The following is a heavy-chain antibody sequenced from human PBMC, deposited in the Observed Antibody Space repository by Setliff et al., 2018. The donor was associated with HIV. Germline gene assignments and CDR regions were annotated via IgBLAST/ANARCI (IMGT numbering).Heavy chain of an antibody. CDR1: GDSISSDDHY. CDR3: ARQYNRQYGMDV. D-gene: IGHD1-20*01. V-gene: IGHV4-39*01. J-gene: IGHJ6*02. CDR2: VHHSGST. Sequence: PSETLSLTCTVSGDSISSDDHYWSWIRQTPGKGLEWIGGVHHSGSTYYNPSLKSRVTISVDTSKNQFSLKLSSVTAADTAVNYCARQYNRQYGMDVWGQGTTVTVSS.